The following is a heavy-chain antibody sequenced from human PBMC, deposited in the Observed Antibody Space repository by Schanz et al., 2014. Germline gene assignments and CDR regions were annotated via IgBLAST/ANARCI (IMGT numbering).Heavy chain of an antibody. CDR3: ARGQRRTIGRPFGP. D-gene: IGHD6-25*01. J-gene: IGHJ5*02. V-gene: IGHV1-8*02. CDR1: RYTFNTYG. Sequence: QVQFVQSGAEVKEPGASVKVSCEASRYTFNTYGLNWVRQAIGQGPEWMGWMQPDSGKTHYAEKFQGRVAMTRDVSISTAYMELSSLASEDTAVYYCARGQRRTIGRPFGPWGQGTLVTVSS. CDR2: MQPDSGKT.